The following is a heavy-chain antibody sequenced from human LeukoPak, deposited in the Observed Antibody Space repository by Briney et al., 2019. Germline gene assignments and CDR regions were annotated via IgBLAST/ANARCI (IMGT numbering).Heavy chain of an antibody. J-gene: IGHJ4*02. Sequence: PGGSLRLSCAASGFTFSSYAMSWVRQAPGKGLEWVSAISGSGGSTYYADSVKGRFTISRDNSKNTLYLQMNSLRAEDTAVYYCVKNPSGATEFDYWGQGTLVTVSS. CDR2: ISGSGGST. D-gene: IGHD1-26*01. CDR1: GFTFSSYA. V-gene: IGHV3-23*01. CDR3: VKNPSGATEFDY.